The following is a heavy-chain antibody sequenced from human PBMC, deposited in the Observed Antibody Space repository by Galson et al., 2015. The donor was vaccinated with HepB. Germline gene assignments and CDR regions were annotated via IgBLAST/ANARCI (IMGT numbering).Heavy chain of an antibody. J-gene: IGHJ4*02. CDR3: ARGGSGYYFDV. D-gene: IGHD3-10*01. CDR2: INPTSGGT. CDR1: GYTFTDYY. Sequence: SVKVSCKASGYTFTDYYMHWVRQAPGQGLEWMGRINPTSGGTNYAQKFQGRVTVTRDTSISTAYMELSRLRSDDTFVYYCARGGSGYYFDVWGQGTLVTVSS. V-gene: IGHV1-2*05.